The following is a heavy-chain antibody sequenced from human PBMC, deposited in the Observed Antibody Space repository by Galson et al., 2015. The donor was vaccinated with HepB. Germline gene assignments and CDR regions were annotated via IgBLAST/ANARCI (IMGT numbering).Heavy chain of an antibody. V-gene: IGHV4-59*08. J-gene: IGHJ3*01. D-gene: IGHD3-16*01. CDR1: DASIPFYF. CDR3: ARPYITRFDQGAFDL. CDR2: ISYSGSA. Sequence: SETLSLTCAVSDASIPFYFWSWIRQRPGKGPEWIGHISYSGSANYNPSLKSRVTISLDTPENQFSLKLRSVTAADTAVYYCARPYITRFDQGAFDLWSQGTMVTVSS.